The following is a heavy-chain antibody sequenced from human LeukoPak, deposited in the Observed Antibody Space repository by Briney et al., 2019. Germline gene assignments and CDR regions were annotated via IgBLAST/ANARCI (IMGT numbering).Heavy chain of an antibody. CDR1: GGSITNYY. V-gene: IGHV4-4*07. J-gene: IGHJ4*02. D-gene: IGHD3-16*01. CDR3: ARNSRYDQEY. CDR2: MYTSGNT. Sequence: SETLSLTCSVSGGSITNYYWNWIRQPAGKGLEWIGRMYTSGNTNENPSLKNRITMSLDMSKNQFSLSLSSETAADTAVYYCARNSRYDQEYWGQGILVIVSS.